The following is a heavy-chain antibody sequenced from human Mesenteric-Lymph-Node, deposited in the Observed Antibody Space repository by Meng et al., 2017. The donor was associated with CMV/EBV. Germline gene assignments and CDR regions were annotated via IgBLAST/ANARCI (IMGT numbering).Heavy chain of an antibody. V-gene: IGHV3-30*02. CDR3: VRDVAPGWFDP. CDR1: GFSFSNYG. CDR2: IRFDGTNQ. D-gene: IGHD3-10*01. Sequence: GGSLRLSCAASGFSFSNYGMHWVRQAPDKGLEWVAFIRFDGTNQYHADSAKGRFTISRDNSKNTVDLQMNNLRVEDTAVYYCVRDVAPGWFDPWGQGILVTVSS. J-gene: IGHJ5*02.